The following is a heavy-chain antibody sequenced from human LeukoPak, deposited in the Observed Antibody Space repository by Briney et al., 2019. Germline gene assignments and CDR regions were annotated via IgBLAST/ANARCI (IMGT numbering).Heavy chain of an antibody. D-gene: IGHD3-22*01. V-gene: IGHV3-11*04. CDR1: GFTFSDYY. CDR3: ARETYYYDSSGYYPPDWYYYYMDV. J-gene: IGHJ6*03. Sequence: GGSLRLSCAASGFTFSDYYMSWIRQAPGKGLEWVSYISSSGSTIYYADSVKGRFTISRDNAKNSLYLQMNSLRAEDTAVYYCARETYYYDSSGYYPPDWYYYYMDVWGKGTTVTISS. CDR2: ISSSGSTI.